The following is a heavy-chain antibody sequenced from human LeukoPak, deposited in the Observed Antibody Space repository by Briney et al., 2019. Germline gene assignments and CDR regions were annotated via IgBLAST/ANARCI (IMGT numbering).Heavy chain of an antibody. J-gene: IGHJ4*02. D-gene: IGHD3-10*01. CDR3: ARGKGYYYGSGSYRGRYFDY. Sequence: ASVKVPCKASGYTFTSYDINWVRQATGQGLEWMGWMNPNSGNTGYAQKFQGRVTMTRNTSISTAYMELSSLRSEDTAVYYCARGKGYYYGSGSYRGRYFDYWGQGTLVTVSS. CDR2: MNPNSGNT. CDR1: GYTFTSYD. V-gene: IGHV1-8*01.